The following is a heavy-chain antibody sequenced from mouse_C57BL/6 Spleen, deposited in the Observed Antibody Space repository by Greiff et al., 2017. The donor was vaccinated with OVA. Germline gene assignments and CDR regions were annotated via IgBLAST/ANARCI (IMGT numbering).Heavy chain of an antibody. CDR2: IDPETGGT. J-gene: IGHJ2*01. Sequence: VQLQQSGAELVRPGASVTLSCKASGYTFTDYEMHWVKQTPVHGLEWIGAIDPETGGTAYNQKFKGKAILTADKSSSTAYMELRSLTSEDSAVYYCTRYSFYYFDYWGQGTTLTVSS. CDR3: TRYSFYYFDY. V-gene: IGHV1-15*01. CDR1: GYTFTDYE. D-gene: IGHD2-12*01.